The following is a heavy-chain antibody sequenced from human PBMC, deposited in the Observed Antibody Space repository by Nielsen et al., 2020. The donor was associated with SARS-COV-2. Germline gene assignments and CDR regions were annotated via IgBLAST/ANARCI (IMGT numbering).Heavy chain of an antibody. CDR1: GFTVSSNY. Sequence: GGSLRLSCAASGFTVSSNYMSWVRQAPGKGLEWVSVIYSGGSTYYAESVKGRFTISRDNSKNTLYLQMNSLRAEDTAVYYCARGSDYYDSSGLVWGQGTMVTVSS. CDR2: IYSGGST. CDR3: ARGSDYYDSSGLV. D-gene: IGHD3-22*01. J-gene: IGHJ3*01. V-gene: IGHV3-53*01.